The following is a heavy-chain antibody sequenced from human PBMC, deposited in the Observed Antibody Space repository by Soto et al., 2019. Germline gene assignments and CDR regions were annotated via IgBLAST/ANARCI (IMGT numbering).Heavy chain of an antibody. D-gene: IGHD5-18*01. CDR2: IKQDGSEK. J-gene: IGHJ4*02. CDR3: ARDQRGYSYGYVTWNY. Sequence: LRLSCAASGFTFSSYWMSWVRQAPGKGLEWVANIKQDGSEKYYVDSVKGRFTISRDNAKNSLYLQMNSLRAEDTAVYYCARDQRGYSYGYVTWNYWGQGTLVTVSS. V-gene: IGHV3-7*01. CDR1: GFTFSSYW.